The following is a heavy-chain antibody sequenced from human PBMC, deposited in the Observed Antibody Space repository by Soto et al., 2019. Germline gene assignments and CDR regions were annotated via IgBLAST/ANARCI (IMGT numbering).Heavy chain of an antibody. CDR2: IYTSGGT. CDR1: GGSISDNDYY. J-gene: IGHJ3*02. V-gene: IGHV4-30-4*01. Sequence: QVQLQESGPGLVRPSQTLSLTCTLSGGSISDNDYYWTWIRQSPGVGLEWLGYIYTSGGTSYNPSLKSRLSISADTSSYRFSLKLTSVTAADTAVYFCARGEVRGAFDIWGPGTKVHVSS. CDR3: ARGEVRGAFDI. D-gene: IGHD3-10*01.